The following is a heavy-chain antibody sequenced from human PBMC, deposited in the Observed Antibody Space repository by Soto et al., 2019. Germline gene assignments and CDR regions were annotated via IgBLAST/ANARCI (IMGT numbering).Heavy chain of an antibody. D-gene: IGHD1-26*01. V-gene: IGHV1-3*01. CDR3: ARSRELLY. J-gene: IGHJ4*02. CDR2: ITGASGNT. CDR1: GYTFTTCD. Sequence: QVQLVQSGAEVKKPGASVKVSCKASGYTFTTCDIHWVRQAPGQRLEWMGRITGASGNTKYSQTFQGRITFTRDTSASTAYMELSSLTSEDTAVYFCARSRELLYWGQGTLVTVS.